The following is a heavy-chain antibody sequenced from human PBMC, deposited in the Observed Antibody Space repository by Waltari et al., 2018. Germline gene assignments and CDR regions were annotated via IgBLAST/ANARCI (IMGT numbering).Heavy chain of an antibody. CDR1: GYSFTSYW. Sequence: EVQLVQSGAEVKKPGESLKISCKGPGYSFTSYWIGWVRQMPGKGLEWMGIIYPGDSDTRYSPSFQGQVTISADKSISTAYLQWSSLKASDTAMYYCARPALHYGDYEGLDYWGQGTLVTVSS. D-gene: IGHD4-17*01. CDR2: IYPGDSDT. V-gene: IGHV5-51*03. CDR3: ARPALHYGDYEGLDY. J-gene: IGHJ4*02.